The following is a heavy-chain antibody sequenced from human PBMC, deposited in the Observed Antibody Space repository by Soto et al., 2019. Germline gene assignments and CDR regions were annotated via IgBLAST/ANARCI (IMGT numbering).Heavy chain of an antibody. CDR3: IQSRCGGDCLQSYASYYYYGMDV. V-gene: IGHV2-5*02. J-gene: IGHJ6*02. CDR1: AFSLSTGGVG. D-gene: IGHD2-21*02. CDR2: IYWDDDK. Sequence: QITLKESGPTLVKPTQTLTLTCTCSAFSLSTGGVGVGWIRQPPGKALEWLALIYWDDDKRYSPSLRSRLTISKDTSKNQVVLTMTNMDPVDTATYYCIQSRCGGDCLQSYASYYYYGMDVWGQGTTVTVSS.